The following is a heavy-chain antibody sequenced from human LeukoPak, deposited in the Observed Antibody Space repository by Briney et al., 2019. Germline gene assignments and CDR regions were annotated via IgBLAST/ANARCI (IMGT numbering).Heavy chain of an antibody. V-gene: IGHV3-9*01. CDR2: ISWNSGSI. D-gene: IGHD4-17*01. CDR3: AKDMNYGDYGPLDY. J-gene: IGHJ4*02. CDR1: GFTFSSYS. Sequence: PGGSLRLSCAASGFTFSSYSMNWVRQAPGKGLEWVSGISWNSGSIGYADAVKGRFTISRDNAKNCLYLQMNSLRAEDTALYYCAKDMNYGDYGPLDYWGQGALVTVSS.